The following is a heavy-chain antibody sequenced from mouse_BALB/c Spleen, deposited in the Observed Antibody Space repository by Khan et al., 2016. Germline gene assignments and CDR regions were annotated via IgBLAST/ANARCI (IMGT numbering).Heavy chain of an antibody. CDR3: AREYYGNYGDYFDY. CDR2: ISSGGST. J-gene: IGHJ2*01. D-gene: IGHD2-1*01. Sequence: EVELVESGGGLVKPGGSLKLSCAASGFTFSSYAMSWVRQTPEKRLEWVASISSGGSTYYPDSVTGRFTISRDNARNSLNLQMCSLMSEDTAMYYCAREYYGNYGDYFDYWGQGTTLTVSS. V-gene: IGHV5-6-5*01. CDR1: GFTFSSYA.